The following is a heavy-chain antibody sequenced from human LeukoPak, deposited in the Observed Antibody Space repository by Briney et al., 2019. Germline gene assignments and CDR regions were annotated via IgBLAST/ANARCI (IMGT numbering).Heavy chain of an antibody. D-gene: IGHD1-1*01. Sequence: GGSLRLSCAASGFTFSNYAMSWVPQAPGKGLEWVSAISGSGDTTYYADSVKGRFTISRDNLENTLYTQMNSLRVEDTAVYYCAKGHSAHGTGFDYWGQGTLVIVSS. V-gene: IGHV3-23*01. CDR1: GFTFSNYA. J-gene: IGHJ4*02. CDR3: AKGHSAHGTGFDY. CDR2: ISGSGDTT.